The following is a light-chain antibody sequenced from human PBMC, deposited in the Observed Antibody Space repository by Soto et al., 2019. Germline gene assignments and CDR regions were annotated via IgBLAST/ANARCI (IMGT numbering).Light chain of an antibody. V-gene: IGKV3-20*01. CDR1: QSVSSSY. CDR3: QQYGSSF. J-gene: IGKJ2*01. Sequence: EIVLTQSPGTLSLSPGERATLSCRASQSVSSSYLAWYQQKPGQAPRLLIYGASSRATGIPDRFSGSGSGTDFPLTISRLEPEDCAVYYCQQYGSSFFGQGTKLEIK. CDR2: GAS.